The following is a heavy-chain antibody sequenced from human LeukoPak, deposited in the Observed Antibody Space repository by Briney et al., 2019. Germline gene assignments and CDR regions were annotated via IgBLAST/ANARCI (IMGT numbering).Heavy chain of an antibody. J-gene: IGHJ5*02. CDR3: ARDLVVVTASGFDP. V-gene: IGHV1-69*01. Sequence: GASVKVSCKASGGTFSSYAISWVRQAPGQGLEWMGGIIPIFGTANYAQKFQGRVTITADESTSTAYMELSSLRSEDTAVYYCARDLVVVTASGFDPWGQGTLVTVSS. CDR2: IIPIFGTA. CDR1: GGTFSSYA. D-gene: IGHD2-21*02.